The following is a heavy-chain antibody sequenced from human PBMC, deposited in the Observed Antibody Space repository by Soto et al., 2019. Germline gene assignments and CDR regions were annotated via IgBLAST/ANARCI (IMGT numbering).Heavy chain of an antibody. CDR2: INAGNGNT. Sequence: ASVKVSCKASGYTFTSYAMHWVRQAPGQRLEWMGWINAGNGNTKYSQKFQDRVTIIRDTSASTAYMELSSLRSEDTAVYYCAKNYGSGSYIIPYFDYWGQGTLVTVSS. V-gene: IGHV1-3*01. CDR1: GYTFTSYA. J-gene: IGHJ4*02. CDR3: AKNYGSGSYIIPYFDY. D-gene: IGHD3-10*01.